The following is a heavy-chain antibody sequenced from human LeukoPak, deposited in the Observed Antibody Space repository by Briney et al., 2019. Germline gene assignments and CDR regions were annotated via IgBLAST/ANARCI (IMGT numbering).Heavy chain of an antibody. V-gene: IGHV3-48*03. D-gene: IGHD2-2*01. CDR1: GSTFGSYE. Sequence: PGGSLRLPCAASGSTFGSYEMNWVRQAPGKGLEWVSYISSSGSTIYYADSVKGRFTISRDNAKNSLYLQMNSLRAEDTAVYYCARKGCSSTSCYRYYYYGMDVWGKGTTVTVSS. CDR3: ARKGCSSTSCYRYYYYGMDV. J-gene: IGHJ6*04. CDR2: ISSSGSTI.